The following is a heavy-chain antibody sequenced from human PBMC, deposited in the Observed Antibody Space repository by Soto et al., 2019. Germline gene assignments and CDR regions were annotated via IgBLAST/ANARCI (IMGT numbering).Heavy chain of an antibody. CDR2: VNHNGRN. V-gene: IGHV4-34*01. D-gene: IGHD6-19*01. CDR3: ARGRSSDWQVAFDF. CDR1: GGSFSGYF. Sequence: TSETLSLTCDVYGGSFSGYFWNWIRQSPGKGLEWIGKVNHNGRNNYNPSLKSRVTISLDMSKKQISLKLTSVTAADTAVYYCARGRSSDWQVAFDFWGQGTMVTVSS. J-gene: IGHJ3*01.